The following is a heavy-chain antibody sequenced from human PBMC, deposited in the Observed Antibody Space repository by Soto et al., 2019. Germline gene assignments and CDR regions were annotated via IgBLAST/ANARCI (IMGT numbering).Heavy chain of an antibody. J-gene: IGHJ6*02. V-gene: IGHV4-59*01. CDR1: GGSISSYY. CDR3: ARGGDLTAYYYYGMDV. CDR2: IYYSGST. D-gene: IGHD3-10*01. Sequence: LSLTCTVSGGSISSYYWSWIRQPPGKGLEWIGYIYYSGSTNYNPSLKGRVTISVDTSKNQFSLKLSSVTAADTAVYYCARGGDLTAYYYYGMDVWGQGTTVTVSS.